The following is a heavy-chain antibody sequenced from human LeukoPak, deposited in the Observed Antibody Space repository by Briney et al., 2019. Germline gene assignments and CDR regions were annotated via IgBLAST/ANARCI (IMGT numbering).Heavy chain of an antibody. V-gene: IGHV3-48*03. J-gene: IGHJ5*02. Sequence: GGSLRLSCAASGFTFSSYEMNWVRQAPGKGLEWVSYISSSGSTIYYADSVKGRFTISRDNSKNTLYLQMNRLRAEDTAVYYCAKDYEPLVGVRRWGDWFDPWGQGTLVTVSS. CDR2: ISSSGSTI. CDR1: GFTFSSYE. D-gene: IGHD1-26*01. CDR3: AKDYEPLVGVRRWGDWFDP.